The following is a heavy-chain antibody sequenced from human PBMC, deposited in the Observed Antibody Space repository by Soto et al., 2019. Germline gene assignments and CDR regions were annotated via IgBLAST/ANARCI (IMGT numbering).Heavy chain of an antibody. CDR3: ARDRDHSGSRWYFDY. CDR2: IYSGGST. J-gene: IGHJ4*02. CDR1: GFTVSGNY. D-gene: IGHD1-26*01. Sequence: EVQLVESGGGLVQPGGSLRLSCAASGFTVSGNYMSWVRQAPGKGLEWVSLIYSGGSTYYADSVKGRFTISRDNSKNTLYLQMNSLRAEDTAVYYCARDRDHSGSRWYFDYWGQGTLVTVSS. V-gene: IGHV3-66*01.